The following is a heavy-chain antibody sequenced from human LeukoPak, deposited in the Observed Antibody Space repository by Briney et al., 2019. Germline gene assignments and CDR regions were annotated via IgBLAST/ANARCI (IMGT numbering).Heavy chain of an antibody. CDR3: ASGILARASYYFDC. J-gene: IGHJ4*02. D-gene: IGHD6-6*01. V-gene: IGHV3-7*01. Sequence: GGSLRLFCAASGFTFTTSWMSWVRQAPGKGLEWVANIKGDGSEKYYVDSVKGRLTISRDNAKNSLYLQMNSLRAEDTAVYHCASGILARASYYFDCWGQGTLVTVSS. CDR2: IKGDGSEK. CDR1: GFTFTTSW.